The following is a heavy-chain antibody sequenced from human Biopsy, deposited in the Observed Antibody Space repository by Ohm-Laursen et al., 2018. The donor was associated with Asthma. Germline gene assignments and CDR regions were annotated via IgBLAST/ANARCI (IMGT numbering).Heavy chain of an antibody. V-gene: IGHV4-34*01. CDR3: ASGPEWSGLDV. J-gene: IGHJ6*02. D-gene: IGHD1-14*01. CDR2: IPQGGAP. CDR1: GGPLRGYV. Sequence: SDTLSLTCALSGGPLRGYVWAWIRQPPGKGLEWIGEIPQGGAPAVNPSLKSRVTISMDPSKSQFYLSLRSMTAADTAVYYCASGPEWSGLDVWGQGTTVTVSS.